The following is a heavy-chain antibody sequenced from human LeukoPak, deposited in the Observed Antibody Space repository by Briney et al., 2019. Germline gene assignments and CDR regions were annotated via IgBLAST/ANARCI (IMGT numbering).Heavy chain of an antibody. Sequence: ASVKVSCKASGGTFSSYVISWVRQAPGQGLEWMGGIIPIFGTANYAQKCLGRVTITTDESTSTAYMELSSLRSEGTAVYYYAMDTVVTLSLPYYYMDVWGKGTTVTAS. CDR1: GGTFSSYV. D-gene: IGHD4-23*01. CDR3: AMDTVVTLSLPYYYMDV. J-gene: IGHJ6*03. CDR2: IIPIFGTA. V-gene: IGHV1-69*05.